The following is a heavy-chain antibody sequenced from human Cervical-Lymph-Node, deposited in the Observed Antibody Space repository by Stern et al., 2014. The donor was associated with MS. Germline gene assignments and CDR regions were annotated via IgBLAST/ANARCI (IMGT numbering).Heavy chain of an antibody. D-gene: IGHD3-3*01. CDR2: ISYSGKT. J-gene: IGHJ4*02. CDR1: GGAVSSGDRY. Sequence: QVQLQESGPGLVKPSQTLFLTCTVSGGAVSSGDRYWSWIRQPPEKGLEWIGYISYSGKTYYNPSIESRVTISMDRSKNQFSLKLRSVTAADTAVYFCARVTDFLRFFYPDYWGQGRRVTVSS. V-gene: IGHV4-30-4*01. CDR3: ARVTDFLRFFYPDY.